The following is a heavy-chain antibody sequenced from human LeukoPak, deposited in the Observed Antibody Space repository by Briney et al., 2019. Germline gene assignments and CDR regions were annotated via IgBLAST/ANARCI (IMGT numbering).Heavy chain of an antibody. CDR2: ISGSGGST. D-gene: IGHD6-19*01. CDR3: AKGDSSGWCPNWFDP. J-gene: IGHJ5*02. CDR1: GFTFSSYA. V-gene: IGHV3-23*01. Sequence: HTGGSLRLSCAASGFTFSSYAMSWVRQAPGKGLEWVSAISGSGGSTYYADSVKGRFTISRDNSKNTLYLQMNSLRAEDTAVYYCAKGDSSGWCPNWFDPWGQGTLVTVSS.